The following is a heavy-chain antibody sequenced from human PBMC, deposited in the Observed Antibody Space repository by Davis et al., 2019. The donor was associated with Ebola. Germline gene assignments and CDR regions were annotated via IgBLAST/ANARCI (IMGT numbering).Heavy chain of an antibody. Sequence: GESLKISCAASGFTFSSFAMSWVRQAPGKGLEWVSTISGTSTYTYYADSVKGRFTISRDNSKNTLYLQMNSLRADDTALYYCAKGGARYFYHYYGMDVWGQGTTVTVSS. D-gene: IGHD2/OR15-2a*01. CDR1: GFTFSSFA. J-gene: IGHJ6*02. V-gene: IGHV3-23*01. CDR3: AKGGARYFYHYYGMDV. CDR2: ISGTSTYT.